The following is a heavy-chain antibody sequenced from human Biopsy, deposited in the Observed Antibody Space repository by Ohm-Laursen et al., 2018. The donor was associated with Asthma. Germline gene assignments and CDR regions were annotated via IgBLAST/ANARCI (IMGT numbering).Heavy chain of an antibody. J-gene: IGHJ4*02. CDR3: ARGDSSNWSHYYFDY. V-gene: IGHV3-53*01. CDR1: GFTFGNYA. Sequence: GSLRLSCTASGFTFGNYAMHWVRQAPGKGLEWVSVIYSGGTSHTADSVRGRFTISRDYSKNTLYLQMHSLRAEDTAVYYCARGDSSNWSHYYFDYWGQGTLVTVSS. CDR2: IYSGGTS. D-gene: IGHD3-22*01.